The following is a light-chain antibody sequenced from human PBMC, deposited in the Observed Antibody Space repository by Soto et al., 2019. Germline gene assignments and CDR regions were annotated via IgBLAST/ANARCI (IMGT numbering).Light chain of an antibody. CDR1: QSVGKY. V-gene: IGKV3-20*01. J-gene: IGKJ1*01. Sequence: EIVMTQSPATLSLSPGERATLSCRASQSVGKYLVWYQQKPGQAPRLLIYDASNRAPGIPARFSGSGSGTDFTLTISSLEPEDFAVYYCQQYGSSPWTFGQGTKVEIK. CDR3: QQYGSSPWT. CDR2: DAS.